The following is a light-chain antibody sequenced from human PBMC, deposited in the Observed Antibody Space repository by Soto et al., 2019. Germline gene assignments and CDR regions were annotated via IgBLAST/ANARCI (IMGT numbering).Light chain of an antibody. Sequence: QSALTQPASVSGSPGQSITISCTGTSSDVGGFNYVSWYQQHPGKAPKLLIFDVYSRPSGISNRFSASKSAYTASLTISALQAEDEADYYCSSFTTTYFYVFGPGTKVTVL. J-gene: IGLJ1*01. CDR1: SSDVGGFNY. CDR3: SSFTTTYFYV. V-gene: IGLV2-14*01. CDR2: DVY.